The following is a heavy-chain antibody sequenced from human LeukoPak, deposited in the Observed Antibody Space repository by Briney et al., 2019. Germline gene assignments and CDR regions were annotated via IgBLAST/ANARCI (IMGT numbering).Heavy chain of an antibody. Sequence: PGGSLRLSCAASRFTFSSYATSWVRQAPGKGLECVSAISGSGGGTYYADSVKGRFTISRDNSKNTLYLQMNSLRAEDTAVYYCAQDRGYSYGYAPLHDYWGQGTLVTVSS. V-gene: IGHV3-23*01. CDR1: RFTFSSYA. J-gene: IGHJ4*02. CDR3: AQDRGYSYGYAPLHDY. D-gene: IGHD5-18*01. CDR2: ISGSGGGT.